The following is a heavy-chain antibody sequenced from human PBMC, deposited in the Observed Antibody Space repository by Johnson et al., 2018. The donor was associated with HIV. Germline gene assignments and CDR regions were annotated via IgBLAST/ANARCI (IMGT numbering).Heavy chain of an antibody. V-gene: IGHV3-30*07. CDR2: ISNDGSNK. Sequence: QVQLVESGGGVVQPGRSLRLSCAASGFSFSDFSMHWVRQAPGKGLAWVTVISNDGSNKYYADSVKGRFTISRDNSKNTLYLQMNSLKTEDTAVFYCTTESMVRGVMGAFDIWGQGTMVTVSS. D-gene: IGHD3-10*01. CDR3: TTESMVRGVMGAFDI. J-gene: IGHJ3*02. CDR1: GFSFSDFS.